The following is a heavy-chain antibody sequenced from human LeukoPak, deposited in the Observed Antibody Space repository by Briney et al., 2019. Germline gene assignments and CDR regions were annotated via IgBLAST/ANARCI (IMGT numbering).Heavy chain of an antibody. CDR2: INPNSGGT. V-gene: IGHV1-2*02. CDR1: GYTFTGYS. D-gene: IGHD6-13*01. Sequence: ASVKVSCKASGYTFTGYSMHWVRQAPGQGLEWMGWINPNSGGTNYAQKFQGRVTMTRDTSISTAYMELSRLRSDDTAVYYCASLGGRGIAAADAFDYWGQGTLVTVSS. J-gene: IGHJ4*02. CDR3: ASLGGRGIAAADAFDY.